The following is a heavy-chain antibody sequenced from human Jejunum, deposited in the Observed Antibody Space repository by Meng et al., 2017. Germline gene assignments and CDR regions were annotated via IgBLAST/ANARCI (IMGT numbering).Heavy chain of an antibody. V-gene: IGHV3-23*01. CDR3: ESLKGLIWFGELTT. Sequence: GESLKISCAASGFTFSRFAMTWVRQAPGKGMEWVSSITVSGGSTFYADSVRGGFTISRDNSNNILYLQMSSLTAAETAVYFCESLKGLIWFGELTTWGQGNLVNGAS. D-gene: IGHD3-10*01. CDR1: GFTFSRFA. CDR2: ITVSGGST. J-gene: IGHJ5*02.